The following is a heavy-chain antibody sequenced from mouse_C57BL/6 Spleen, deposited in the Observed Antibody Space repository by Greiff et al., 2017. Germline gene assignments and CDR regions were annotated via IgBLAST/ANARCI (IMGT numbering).Heavy chain of an antibody. V-gene: IGHV7-1*01. D-gene: IGHD1-1*01. Sequence: EVKVVESGGGLVQSGRSLRLSCATSGFTFSDFYMEWVRQAPGKGLEWIAASRNKANDYTTEYSASVKGRFIVSRDNSQSILYLQMNALRAEDTAIYYCARDRSSYGYFDVWGTGTTVTVSS. J-gene: IGHJ1*03. CDR3: ARDRSSYGYFDV. CDR1: GFTFSDFY. CDR2: SRNKANDYTT.